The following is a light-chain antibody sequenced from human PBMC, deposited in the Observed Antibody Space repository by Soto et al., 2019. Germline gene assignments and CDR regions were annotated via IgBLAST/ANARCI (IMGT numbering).Light chain of an antibody. CDR3: MQATQPYT. Sequence: EIVMTQTPLSSRVTLGQPASISCRSRQSLVHRDGNTYLSWLHQRPGQPPRLLIYMISNRFSGVPDRFSGSGAGTDFTLKISRVEAEDVGVYYCMQATQPYTFGQGTKLEIK. J-gene: IGKJ2*01. CDR2: MIS. CDR1: QSLVHRDGNTY. V-gene: IGKV2-24*01.